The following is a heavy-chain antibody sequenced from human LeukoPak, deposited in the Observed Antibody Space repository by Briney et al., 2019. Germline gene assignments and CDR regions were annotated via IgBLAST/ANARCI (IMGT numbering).Heavy chain of an antibody. Sequence: GGSLRLSCAASGFAFSNFAMHWVRQAPGKGLEWVSVVSYEGTIKYYSDSAKGRFTISRDNSNSLISLQMNNLTTEDTAVYYCAREKFDSWGQGALVTVSP. CDR2: VSYEGTIK. CDR1: GFAFSNFA. V-gene: IGHV3-30*14. J-gene: IGHJ5*01. CDR3: AREKFDS.